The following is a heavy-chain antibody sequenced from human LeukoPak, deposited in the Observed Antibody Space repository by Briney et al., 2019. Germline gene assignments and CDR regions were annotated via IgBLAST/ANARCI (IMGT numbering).Heavy chain of an antibody. D-gene: IGHD3-10*01. Sequence: SETLSLTCAVYGGSFSGYYWSWIRQPPGKGLEWIGEINHSGSTNYNPSLKSRVTISVDTSKNQFSLKLSSVTAADTAVYYCAGRAMVRGVIRSYWGQGALVTVSS. CDR3: AGRAMVRGVIRSY. CDR1: GGSFSGYY. V-gene: IGHV4-34*01. CDR2: INHSGST. J-gene: IGHJ4*02.